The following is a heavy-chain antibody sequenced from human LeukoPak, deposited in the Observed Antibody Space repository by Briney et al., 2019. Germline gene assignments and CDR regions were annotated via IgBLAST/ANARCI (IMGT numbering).Heavy chain of an antibody. V-gene: IGHV3-74*01. CDR1: GFTFSGYW. J-gene: IGHJ5*01. CDR3: ARGTEGYTYGEFDS. Sequence: GGSLRLSCAASGFTFSGYWMHWVRQAPGKGLVWVSRIHRDGSSTTYADSVKGRFTISRDNAKNTLYLQMNRLRAEDTAMYYCARGTEGYTYGEFDSWGQGTLVTVSS. CDR2: IHRDGSST. D-gene: IGHD5-18*01.